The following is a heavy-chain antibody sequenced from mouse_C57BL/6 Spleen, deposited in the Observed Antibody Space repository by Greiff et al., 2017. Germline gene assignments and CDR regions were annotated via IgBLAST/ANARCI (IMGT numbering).Heavy chain of an antibody. CDR2: IDPSASYT. CDR3: ARPYGNYEAWFAY. J-gene: IGHJ3*01. V-gene: IGHV1-69*01. Sequence: QVQLQQPGAELVMPGASVKLSCKASGYTFTSYWMHWVKQRPGQGLEWIGEIDPSASYTNYNQKFKGKSTLTVDKSSSTAYMQLSSLTSEDSAVYYCARPYGNYEAWFAYWGQGTLVTVSA. D-gene: IGHD2-1*01. CDR1: GYTFTSYW.